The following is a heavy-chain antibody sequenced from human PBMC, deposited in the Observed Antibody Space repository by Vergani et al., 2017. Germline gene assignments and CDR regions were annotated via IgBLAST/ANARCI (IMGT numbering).Heavy chain of an antibody. CDR2: ISGDGGST. J-gene: IGHJ4*02. CDR3: ARGGYYYGSGSPWGDY. CDR1: GFTFDDYA. V-gene: IGHV3-43*02. Sequence: EVQLVESGGGVVQPGGSLRLSCAASGFTFDDYAMHWVRQAPGKGLEWVSLISGDGGSTYYADSVKGRFTISRDNAKNSLYLQMNSLRAEDTAVYYCARGGYYYGSGSPWGDYWGQGTLVTVSS. D-gene: IGHD3-10*01.